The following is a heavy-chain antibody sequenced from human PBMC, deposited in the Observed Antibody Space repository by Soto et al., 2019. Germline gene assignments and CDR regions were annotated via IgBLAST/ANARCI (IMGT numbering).Heavy chain of an antibody. CDR3: ARRASR. D-gene: IGHD1-26*01. V-gene: IGHV3-48*03. CDR1: GFTFSSSE. J-gene: IGHJ3*01. Sequence: DVQLVESGGGLVQPGGSLRLSCAVSGFTFSSSEMYWVRQAPGKGLEWISYIQPSGQPIFYADSVKGRFTISRDNANNSRFLQMNSLRAEDTAVYYCARRASRWGQGTMVTVSS. CDR2: IQPSGQPI.